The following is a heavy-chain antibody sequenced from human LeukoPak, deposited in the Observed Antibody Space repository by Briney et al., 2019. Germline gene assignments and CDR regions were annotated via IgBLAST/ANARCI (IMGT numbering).Heavy chain of an antibody. CDR2: IIPIYGTA. D-gene: IGHD2-15*01. J-gene: IGHJ6*02. Sequence: ASVKVSCKASGGTFSSYAISWVRQAPGQGLEWMGGIIPIYGTANYAQKFQGRVTITADESTSTAYMELSSLRSEDTAVYYCARAPYCSGGSCYYYYGMDVWGQGTTVTVSS. V-gene: IGHV1-69*01. CDR3: ARAPYCSGGSCYYYYGMDV. CDR1: GGTFSSYA.